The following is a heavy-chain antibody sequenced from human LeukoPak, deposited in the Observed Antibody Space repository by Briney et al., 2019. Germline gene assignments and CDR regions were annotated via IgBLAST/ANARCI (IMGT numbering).Heavy chain of an antibody. CDR2: IIPIFGTA. CDR3: AREIFGVVTTPFDY. V-gene: IGHV1-69*01. CDR1: GGTLSSYA. J-gene: IGHJ4*02. Sequence: GASVKVSCKASGGTLSSYAISWMRQAPGQGLEWMGGIIPIFGTANYAQKVQGRVTITADESTSTAYMELSSLRSEDTAVYYCAREIFGVVTTPFDYWGQGTLVTVSS. D-gene: IGHD3-3*01.